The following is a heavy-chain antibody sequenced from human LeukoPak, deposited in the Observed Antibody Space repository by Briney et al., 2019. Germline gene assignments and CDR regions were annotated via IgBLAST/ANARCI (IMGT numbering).Heavy chain of an antibody. D-gene: IGHD4-17*01. V-gene: IGHV4-59*01. CDR2: IYYSGST. CDR1: GGSISSYY. J-gene: IGHJ4*02. Sequence: PSETLSLTCTVSGGSISSYYWSWIRQPPGKGLEWIGYIYYSGSTNYNPSLKSRVTISVDTSKNQFSLKLSSVTAADTAVYYCARMTTVTTGADYWGQGTLVTVSS. CDR3: ARMTTVTTGADY.